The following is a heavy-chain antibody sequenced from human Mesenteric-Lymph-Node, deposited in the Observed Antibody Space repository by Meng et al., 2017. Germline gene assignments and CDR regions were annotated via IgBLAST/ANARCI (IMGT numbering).Heavy chain of an antibody. CDR2: IYHSGST. J-gene: IGHJ4*02. D-gene: IGHD3-10*01. Sequence: LRLTEAGPGLVTPSESLSRTCTASGGSISSNGYSCDWGRQPPGKGLEWCGAIYHSGSTSYNQSLQSRVTMFVDTSKNQCSLMLTSVTATGTAVYYCARRRGSSGRDCWGQGTLVTVSS. CDR3: ARRRGSSGRDC. CDR1: GGSISSNGYS. V-gene: IGHV4-39*01.